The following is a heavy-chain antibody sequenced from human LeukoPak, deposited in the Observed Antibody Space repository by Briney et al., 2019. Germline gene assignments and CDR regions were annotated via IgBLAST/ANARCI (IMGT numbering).Heavy chain of an antibody. CDR1: GFTFSDYF. Sequence: GGSLRLSCVASGFTFSDYFMSWIRQAPGKGLECVSYISGTGSSTNYADSAKGRFTIPRDNSKDSLYLQMNSLRAEDTAVYYCARVWSGSRRRYFDYWGQGILVTVSS. D-gene: IGHD1-26*01. V-gene: IGHV3-11*06. CDR3: ARVWSGSRRRYFDY. CDR2: ISGTGSST. J-gene: IGHJ4*02.